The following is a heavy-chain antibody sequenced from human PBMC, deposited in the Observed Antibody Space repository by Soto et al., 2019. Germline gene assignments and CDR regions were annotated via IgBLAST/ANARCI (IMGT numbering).Heavy chain of an antibody. D-gene: IGHD5-12*01. CDR2: IIPILGIA. CDR1: GGTFSSYT. V-gene: IGHV1-69*02. CDR3: ARGSVATITGGFDY. Sequence: VKVSCKASGGTFSSYTISWVRQAPGQGLEWMGRIIPILGIANYAQKFQGRVTITADKSTSTAYMELRSLRSDDTAVYYCARGSVATITGGFDYWGQGTLVTVSS. J-gene: IGHJ4*02.